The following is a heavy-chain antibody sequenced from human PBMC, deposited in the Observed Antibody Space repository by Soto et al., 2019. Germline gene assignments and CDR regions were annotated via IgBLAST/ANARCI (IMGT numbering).Heavy chain of an antibody. V-gene: IGHV1-18*01. D-gene: IGHD3-10*01. Sequence: AASVKVSCKASGYTFTNYGISWVRQAPGQGLEWMGWINTYNGNTNHAQKLQGRVTMTTDTSTGTAYMELRSLRSDDTAVYYCARGVGSGTYYNQYNWFDPWGQGTLVTVSS. J-gene: IGHJ5*02. CDR2: INTYNGNT. CDR1: GYTFTNYG. CDR3: ARGVGSGTYYNQYNWFDP.